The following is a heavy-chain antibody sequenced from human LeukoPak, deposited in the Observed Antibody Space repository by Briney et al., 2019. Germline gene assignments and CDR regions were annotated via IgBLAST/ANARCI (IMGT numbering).Heavy chain of an antibody. Sequence: PSETLSLTCAVSGGSISSSHWWSWVRRPPGKGLEWIGEIYHSGGTNYNPSLRIRVTILVDKSKNQFSLNLSSVTAADTAVYYCARREQQLGTNAFDIWGQGTVVTASS. J-gene: IGHJ3*02. D-gene: IGHD6-13*01. CDR2: IYHSGGT. V-gene: IGHV4-4*02. CDR1: GGSISSSHW. CDR3: ARREQQLGTNAFDI.